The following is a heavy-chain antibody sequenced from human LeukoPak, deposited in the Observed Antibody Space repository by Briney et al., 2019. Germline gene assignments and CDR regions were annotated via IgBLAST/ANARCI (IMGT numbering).Heavy chain of an antibody. V-gene: IGHV4-4*09. CDR3: TKREGPMSGSYDYFDP. D-gene: IGHD1-26*01. J-gene: IGHJ5*02. CDR2: IHSNGYT. Sequence: SETLSLTCTVSGGSISGYYWSWIRQPPGQGLEWIAYIHSNGYTNYSPSLESRVTISVDTSKNQFSLKVTSVTAADTAMYYCTKREGPMSGSYDYFDPWGQGTLVTVS. CDR1: GGSISGYY.